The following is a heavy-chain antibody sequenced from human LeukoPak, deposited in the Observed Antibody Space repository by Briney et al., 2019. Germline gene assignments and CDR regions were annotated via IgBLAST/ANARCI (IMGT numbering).Heavy chain of an antibody. V-gene: IGHV4-59*12. Sequence: PSETLSLTCTVSGGSINDYYWTWIRQPPGQGLEWIAYVYYSGTTNYNPTLRRRVTMSVDTSKNQFSLKLSSVTAADTAVYYCASSGGLLADAFDIWGPGKLLTVSS. D-gene: IGHD6-25*01. J-gene: IGHJ3*02. CDR2: VYYSGTT. CDR3: ASSGGLLADAFDI. CDR1: GGSINDYY.